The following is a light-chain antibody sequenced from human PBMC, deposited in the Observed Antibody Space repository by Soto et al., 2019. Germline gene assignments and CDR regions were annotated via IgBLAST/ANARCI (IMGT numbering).Light chain of an antibody. CDR3: CSFVGTDSSFV. Sequence: QSALTQPHSVSGSPGQSVTISCTGTSSDVGGYNFVSWYQQHTGKVPKLMIYDVTIRPSGVPDRLSGSKSGNTASLTISGLQADDEADYYCCSFVGTDSSFVFGSGTKLTVL. CDR1: SSDVGGYNF. J-gene: IGLJ1*01. V-gene: IGLV2-11*01. CDR2: DVT.